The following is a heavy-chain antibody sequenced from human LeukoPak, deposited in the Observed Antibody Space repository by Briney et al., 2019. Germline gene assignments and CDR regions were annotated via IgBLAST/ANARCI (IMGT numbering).Heavy chain of an antibody. CDR3: ARAYKDRSLAGKKEFFQH. D-gene: IGHD6-19*01. CDR1: GFTFSDYF. J-gene: IGHJ1*01. V-gene: IGHV3-11*01. Sequence: GGSLRLSCAASGFTFSDYFMSWIRQTPGKGLEWVSYIGTSSSTTYYADSVKGRFTISRDNANNFLYLQMNSLRAEDTALYYCARAYKDRSLAGKKEFFQHWGQGTLVTVSS. CDR2: IGTSSSTT.